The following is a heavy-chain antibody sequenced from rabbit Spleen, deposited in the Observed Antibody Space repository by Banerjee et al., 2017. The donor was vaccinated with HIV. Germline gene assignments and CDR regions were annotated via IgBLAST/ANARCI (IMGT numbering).Heavy chain of an antibody. J-gene: IGHJ4*01. Sequence: QEQLVESGGGLVQPEGSLTLTCKGSGFSLTNSDYMCWVRQAPGKGLEWIACIDAGSSGFTYFASWAKGRFSISKTSSTTVTLQMTSLTAADTATYFCATYVDYDGDFNLWGPGTLVTVS. CDR2: IDAGSSGFT. D-gene: IGHD2-1*01. CDR3: ATYVDYDGDFNL. CDR1: GFSLTNSDY. V-gene: IGHV1S45*01.